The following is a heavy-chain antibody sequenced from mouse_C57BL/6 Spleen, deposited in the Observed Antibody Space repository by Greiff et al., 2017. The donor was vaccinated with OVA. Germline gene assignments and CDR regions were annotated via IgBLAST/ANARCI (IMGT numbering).Heavy chain of an antibody. CDR2: IYPRSGNT. CDR1: GYTFTSYG. CDR3: ARASTGSSLYYAMDY. J-gene: IGHJ4*01. Sequence: VKLVESGAELARPGASVKLSCKASGYTFTSYGISWVKQRTGQGLEWIGEIYPRSGNTYYNEKFKGKATLTADKSSSTAYMELRSLTSEDSAVYFCARASTGSSLYYAMDYWGQGTSVTVSS. V-gene: IGHV1-81*01. D-gene: IGHD1-1*01.